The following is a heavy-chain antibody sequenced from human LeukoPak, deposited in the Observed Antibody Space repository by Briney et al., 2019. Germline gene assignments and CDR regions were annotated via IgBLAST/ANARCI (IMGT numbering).Heavy chain of an antibody. Sequence: GGSLRLSCAGTGFTFSSYGMYWVRQAPGKGLEWVALISYDRSNKYYADFMKGRFTISRDNSKNMLYLQMSSLRAEDTAVYYCAKDDKRYFDWLVYWGQGTLVTVSS. D-gene: IGHD3-9*01. J-gene: IGHJ4*02. V-gene: IGHV3-30*18. CDR1: GFTFSSYG. CDR2: ISYDRSNK. CDR3: AKDDKRYFDWLVY.